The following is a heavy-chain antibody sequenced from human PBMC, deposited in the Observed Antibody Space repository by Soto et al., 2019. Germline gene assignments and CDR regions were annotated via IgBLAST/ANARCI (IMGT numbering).Heavy chain of an antibody. CDR2: ISGSGDNT. CDR1: GFSFDEYA. CDR3: AKGYYSGYDLAYFDY. Sequence: EVQLLESGGGLAQPGGSVRLSCAASGFSFDEYAMTWVRRAAGKGLEWVSAISGSGDNTYYADSVKGRFTISRDNSKNTLYLHLNSLRAGDTAVYYCAKGYYSGYDLAYFDYWGQGTLVTVSS. V-gene: IGHV3-23*01. D-gene: IGHD5-12*01. J-gene: IGHJ4*02.